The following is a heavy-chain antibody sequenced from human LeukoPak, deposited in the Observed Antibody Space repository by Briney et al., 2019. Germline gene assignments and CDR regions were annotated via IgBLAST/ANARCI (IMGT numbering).Heavy chain of an antibody. V-gene: IGHV3-23*01. CDR1: GVTLSSYA. D-gene: IGHD6-13*01. J-gene: IGHJ4*02. CDR2: ISGSGGST. CDR3: AREGASSSFGY. Sequence: GGSLRLSCAASGVTLSSYAMSWARQAPGKGLEWVSAISGSGGSTYYADSVKGRFTISRDNSKNTLYLQMNSLRAEDTAVYYCAREGASSSFGYWGQGTLVTVSS.